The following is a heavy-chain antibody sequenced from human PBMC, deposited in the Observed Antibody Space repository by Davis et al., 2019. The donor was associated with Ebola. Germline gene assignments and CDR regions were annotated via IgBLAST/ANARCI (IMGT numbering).Heavy chain of an antibody. CDR1: GYSFTTYW. CDR3: ARLDSTGYYYLSRYFDL. V-gene: IGHV5-51*01. D-gene: IGHD3-22*01. J-gene: IGHJ2*01. CDR2: IYPGDSDA. Sequence: GGSLRLSCKGSGYSFTTYWIAWVRQTPAKGLEWMGIIYPGDSDARYSPSFQGQVTISADTSISTAYLQWSSLKASDTAMYYCARLDSTGYYYLSRYFDLWGRGTLVTVSS.